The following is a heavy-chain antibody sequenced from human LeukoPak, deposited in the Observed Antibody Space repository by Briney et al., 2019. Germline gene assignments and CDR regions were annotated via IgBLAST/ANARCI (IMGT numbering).Heavy chain of an antibody. V-gene: IGHV3-30*04. J-gene: IGHJ4*02. CDR1: GFTFSSYA. CDR3: ARADSSSWYPSLSYYFDY. D-gene: IGHD6-13*01. CDR2: ISYDGSNK. Sequence: GRSLRLSCAASGFTFSSYAMHWVRQAPGKGLEWVAVISYDGSNKYYADSVKGRFTISRDNSKNTLYLQMNSLRAEGTAVYYCARADSSSWYPSLSYYFDYWGQGTLVTVSS.